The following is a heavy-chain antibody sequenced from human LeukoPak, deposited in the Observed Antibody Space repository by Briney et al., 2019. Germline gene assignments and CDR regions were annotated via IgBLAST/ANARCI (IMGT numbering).Heavy chain of an antibody. CDR2: IYHSGST. J-gene: IGHJ4*02. CDR1: GYSTSSGYY. V-gene: IGHV4-38-2*02. D-gene: IGHD6-13*01. CDR3: ARASASLKYSISWYYFDY. Sequence: KPSETLSLTCTVSGYSTSSGYYWGWIRQPPGKGLEWIGSIYHSGSTYYNPSLKSRVTISVDTSKNQFSLKLSSVTAADTAVYYCARASASLKYSISWYYFDYWGQGTLVTVSP.